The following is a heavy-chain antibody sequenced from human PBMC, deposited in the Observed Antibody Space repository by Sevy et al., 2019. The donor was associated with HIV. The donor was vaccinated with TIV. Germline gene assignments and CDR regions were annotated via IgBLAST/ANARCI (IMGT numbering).Heavy chain of an antibody. Sequence: GGSLRLSCAASGFTLSSFGMSWVRQTPGKGLEWVSGLIGCGGRTYYPDSVKGRFTISRDDSKNTLYLQMNSLGAEDTAVYYCAKDTDSGSYLNDAFDIWGQGSMVTVSS. D-gene: IGHD1-26*01. V-gene: IGHV3-23*01. J-gene: IGHJ3*02. CDR2: LIGCGGRT. CDR1: GFTLSSFG. CDR3: AKDTDSGSYLNDAFDI.